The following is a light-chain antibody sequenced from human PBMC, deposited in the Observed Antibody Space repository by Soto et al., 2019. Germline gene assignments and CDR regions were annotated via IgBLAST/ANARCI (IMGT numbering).Light chain of an antibody. J-gene: IGKJ3*01. CDR2: GAS. Sequence: DIVLTQSPGTLSLSPGARATLSCRASQSVSSSYLAWYQQKPGQAPRILIYGASSRATGIPDRFSGSGSGTDFTLTISRLEPEDFAVYYCQQYGSSLFTFGPGTKVDIK. CDR1: QSVSSSY. V-gene: IGKV3-20*01. CDR3: QQYGSSLFT.